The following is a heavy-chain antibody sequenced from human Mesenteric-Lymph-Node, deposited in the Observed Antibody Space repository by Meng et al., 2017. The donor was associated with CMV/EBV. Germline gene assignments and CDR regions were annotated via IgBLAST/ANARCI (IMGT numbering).Heavy chain of an antibody. CDR3: ARGRWDIVVVSAAQNDAFDI. J-gene: IGHJ3*02. V-gene: IGHV3-43*01. CDR1: GFTFDDYT. CDR2: ISWDGGST. D-gene: IGHD2-2*01. Sequence: GESLKISCAASGFTFDDYTMHWVRQAPGKGLEWVSLISWDGGSTYYADSVKGRFTISRDNAKNTLYLQMNSLRAEDTAVYYCARGRWDIVVVSAAQNDAFDIWGQGTMVTVSS.